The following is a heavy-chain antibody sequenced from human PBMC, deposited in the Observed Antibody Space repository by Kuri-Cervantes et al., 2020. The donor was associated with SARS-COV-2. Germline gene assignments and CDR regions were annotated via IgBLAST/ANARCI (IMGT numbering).Heavy chain of an antibody. V-gene: IGHV4-31*02. Sequence: SCTVPGGSISSGGYYWSWIRQHPGKGLEWIGYIYYSGSTYYNPSLKSRVTISVDTSKNQFSLKLSSVTAADTAVHYCAREGGYCGGDCYSQGYYFDYWGQGTLVTVSS. CDR3: AREGGYCGGDCYSQGYYFDY. J-gene: IGHJ4*02. CDR1: GGSISSGGYY. D-gene: IGHD2-21*01. CDR2: IYYSGST.